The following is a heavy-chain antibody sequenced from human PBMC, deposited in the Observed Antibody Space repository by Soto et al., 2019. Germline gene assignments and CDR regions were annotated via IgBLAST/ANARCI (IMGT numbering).Heavy chain of an antibody. CDR2: ISYDGSNK. CDR3: AKDGQVGAGPSLAV. Sequence: GGSLRLSCAASGFTFSSYGMHWVRQAPGKGLEWVAVISYDGSNKYYADSVKGRFTISRDNSKNTLYLQMNSLRAEDTAVYYCAKDGQVGAGPSLAVWGQGTLVTVSS. CDR1: GFTFSSYG. V-gene: IGHV3-30*18. J-gene: IGHJ4*02. D-gene: IGHD1-26*01.